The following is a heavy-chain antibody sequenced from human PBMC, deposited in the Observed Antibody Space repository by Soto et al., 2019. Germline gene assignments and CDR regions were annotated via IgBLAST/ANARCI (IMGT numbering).Heavy chain of an antibody. Sequence: SETLSLTCTVSGGSISSSSYYWGWIRQPPGKGLEWIGSIYYSGSTYYSPSLKSRVTISVDTSKNQFSLKLISVTTADTAVYFCAREGNLGRWIQPLDSWGQGTLVTVSS. CDR3: AREGNLGRWIQPLDS. J-gene: IGHJ4*02. V-gene: IGHV4-39*07. D-gene: IGHD2-2*03. CDR1: GGSISSSSYY. CDR2: IYYSGST.